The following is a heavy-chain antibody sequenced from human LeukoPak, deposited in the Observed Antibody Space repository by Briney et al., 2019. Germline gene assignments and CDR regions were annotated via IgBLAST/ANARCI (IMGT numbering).Heavy chain of an antibody. V-gene: IGHV1-18*01. Sequence: ASVKVSCKASGYTFTNYGITWVRQAPGQGLEWMGWMSGYQGSTKYAQNVQGRVTMTIDTSTSTAYMDLRSLISDDTAIYFCARSALGTITAGPFNYWGQGTLVAVSS. CDR1: GYTFTNYG. CDR2: MSGYQGST. J-gene: IGHJ4*02. CDR3: ARSALGTITAGPFNY. D-gene: IGHD5-24*01.